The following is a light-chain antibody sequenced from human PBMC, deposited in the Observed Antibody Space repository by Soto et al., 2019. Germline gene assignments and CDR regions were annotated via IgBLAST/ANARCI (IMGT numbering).Light chain of an antibody. Sequence: QSALAQPASVSGSPGQSITISCTGTSSDVGRYDYVSWFQQHPGKTPKLLIYDVSNWPSGASDRFSGSKSGNTASLTISGLQPEDEADYYCSSLTTSSTFVFGTGTKLTVL. CDR2: DVS. V-gene: IGLV2-14*01. J-gene: IGLJ1*01. CDR3: SSLTTSSTFV. CDR1: SSDVGRYDY.